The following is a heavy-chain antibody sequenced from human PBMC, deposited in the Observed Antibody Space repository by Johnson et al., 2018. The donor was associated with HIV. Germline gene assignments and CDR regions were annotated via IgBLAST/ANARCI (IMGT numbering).Heavy chain of an antibody. CDR1: GFTFSRFG. J-gene: IGHJ3*02. Sequence: VQLVESGGGVVQPGRPLRLSCAASGFTFSRFGMHWVRQAPGKGLEWVGRIKSKTDGGTTDYTAPLKGRFTISRDDSKNTLYLQMNSLKTEDTAVYYCTTDRATYDAFDIWGQGTMVTVSS. CDR3: TTDRATYDAFDI. CDR2: IKSKTDGGTT. D-gene: IGHD1-26*01. V-gene: IGHV3-15*01.